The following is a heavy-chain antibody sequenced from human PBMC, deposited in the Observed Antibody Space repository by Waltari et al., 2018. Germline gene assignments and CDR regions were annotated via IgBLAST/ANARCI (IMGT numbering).Heavy chain of an antibody. CDR2: ISGNNGHT. D-gene: IGHD3-3*01. Sequence: QAQLVQSGAEVKKPGASVKVSCKASGYTFSDYIFSGVRQAPGQGLEWMGWISGNNGHTNHAQKFQGRLIMTKDTSTTTVYMELTYLTSDDTAVYYCARERHRLMEEGYLMALDPWGQGTLVTVSS. CDR3: ARERHRLMEEGYLMALDP. J-gene: IGHJ5*02. V-gene: IGHV1-18*01. CDR1: GYTFSDYI.